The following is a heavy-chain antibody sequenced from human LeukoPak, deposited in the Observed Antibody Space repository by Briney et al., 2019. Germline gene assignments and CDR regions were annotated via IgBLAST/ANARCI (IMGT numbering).Heavy chain of an antibody. CDR2: IYSGGTP. V-gene: IGHV3-53*01. CDR3: ARSPWGITMIAEA. Sequence: QPGGSLRLSCAASGFIVSSNYMSWVRQAPGKGLEWVSVIYSGGTPYYADSVKGRFTISRDNSKNTLYLQMNSLRAEDTAVYYCARSPWGITMIAEAWGQGTLVTVSS. CDR1: GFIVSSNY. D-gene: IGHD3-22*01. J-gene: IGHJ5*02.